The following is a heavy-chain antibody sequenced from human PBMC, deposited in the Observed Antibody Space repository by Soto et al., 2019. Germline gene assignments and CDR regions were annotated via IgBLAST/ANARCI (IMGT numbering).Heavy chain of an antibody. D-gene: IGHD2-15*01. CDR2: ISSSSTI. J-gene: IGHJ6*03. Sequence: GGSLRLSCAASGFTFSSYSMNWVRQAPGKGLEWVSYISSSSTIYYADSVKGRFTISRDNAKNSLYLQMNSLRAEDTAVYYCARSKLYCSGGSCYSRHYYYYMDVWGKGTTVTVSS. CDR1: GFTFSSYS. CDR3: ARSKLYCSGGSCYSRHYYYYMDV. V-gene: IGHV3-48*01.